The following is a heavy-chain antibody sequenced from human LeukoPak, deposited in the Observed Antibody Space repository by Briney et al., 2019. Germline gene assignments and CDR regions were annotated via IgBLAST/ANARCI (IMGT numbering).Heavy chain of an antibody. CDR2: INHSGSA. Sequence: PSETLSLTCAVYGGSFSGYYWSWIRQPPGKGPEWIGEINHSGSANYNPSLKSRVTISVDTSKNQFSLKLSSVTAADTAVCYCSLWSGYSSDYWGQGTLVTVSS. V-gene: IGHV4-34*01. J-gene: IGHJ4*02. CDR3: SLWSGYSSDY. CDR1: GGSFSGYY. D-gene: IGHD3-3*01.